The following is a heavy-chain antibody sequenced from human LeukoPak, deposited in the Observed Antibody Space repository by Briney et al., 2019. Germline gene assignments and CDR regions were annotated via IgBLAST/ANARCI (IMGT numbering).Heavy chain of an antibody. CDR2: IYTSGST. J-gene: IGHJ4*02. Sequence: SETLSLTCTVSGGSIRNSGYYWGWIRQPAGKGLEWIGRIYTSGSTNYNPSLKSRVTISGDTSKNQFSLRLSSVTAADTAVYYCARASYSYDINGWVPFDYWGQGTLVTVSS. CDR3: ARASYSYDINGWVPFDY. CDR1: GGSIRNSGYY. D-gene: IGHD3-22*01. V-gene: IGHV4-61*02.